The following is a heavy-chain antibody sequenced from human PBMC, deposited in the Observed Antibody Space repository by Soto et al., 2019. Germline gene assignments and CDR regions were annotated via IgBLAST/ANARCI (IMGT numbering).Heavy chain of an antibody. Sequence: QLQLQESGPGLVKPSETLSLTCTVSGGSISSSSYYWGWIRQPPGKGLEWIGSIYYSGSTYYNPSLKSPVTIPVDTSKNQFSLKLSSVTAADTAVYYCARVGALWFGEGGDYWGQGTLVTVSS. CDR1: GGSISSSSYY. V-gene: IGHV4-39*01. D-gene: IGHD3-10*01. CDR3: ARVGALWFGEGGDY. CDR2: IYYSGST. J-gene: IGHJ4*02.